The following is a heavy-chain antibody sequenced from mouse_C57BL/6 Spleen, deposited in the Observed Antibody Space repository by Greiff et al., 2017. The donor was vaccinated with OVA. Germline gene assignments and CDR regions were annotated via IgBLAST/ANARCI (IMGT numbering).Heavy chain of an antibody. CDR2: IDPSDSYT. CDR3: AKGSKAWFAY. D-gene: IGHD1-1*01. J-gene: IGHJ3*01. CDR1: GYTFTSYW. V-gene: IGHV1-69*01. Sequence: QVQLQQPGAELVMPGASVKLSCKASGYTFTSYWMHWVKQRPGQGLEWIGEIDPSDSYTNYNQKFKGKSTLTVDKSSSTAYMQLSSLTSEDSAVYYCAKGSKAWFAYWAKGLWSLSLQ.